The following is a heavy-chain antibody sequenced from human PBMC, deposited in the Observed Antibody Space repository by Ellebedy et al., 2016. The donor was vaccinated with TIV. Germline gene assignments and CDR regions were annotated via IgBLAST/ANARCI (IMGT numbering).Heavy chain of an antibody. D-gene: IGHD3-10*01. V-gene: IGHV4-59*01. CDR3: ARAGSGRGYMDV. CDR1: GGSISSYY. J-gene: IGHJ6*03. CDR2: IYSSGST. Sequence: SETLSLTCTVSGGSISSYYWSWIRQPPGRGLEWIGYIYSSGSTNYNPSLKSRVSISLDTSKNQFSLKLSSVTAADTAVYYCARAGSGRGYMDVWGKGTTVTVSS.